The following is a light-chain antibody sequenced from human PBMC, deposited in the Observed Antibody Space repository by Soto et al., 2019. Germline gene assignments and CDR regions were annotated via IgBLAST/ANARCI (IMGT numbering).Light chain of an antibody. Sequence: DIQMTQSPSSLSASVGDRVTITCRASQSIDNYLNWYQQKPGKAPKLLIYAASNLQSGVPSRFSGSGSGTDFTLTVSFLQPEDVATYYGQQSYSTPRTFGPGTKVDIK. CDR1: QSIDNY. V-gene: IGKV1-39*01. CDR2: AAS. CDR3: QQSYSTPRT. J-gene: IGKJ3*01.